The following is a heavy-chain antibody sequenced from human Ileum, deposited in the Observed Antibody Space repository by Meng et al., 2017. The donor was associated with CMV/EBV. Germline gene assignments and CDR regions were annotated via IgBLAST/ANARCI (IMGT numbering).Heavy chain of an antibody. J-gene: IGHJ4*02. Sequence: GGSLRLSCAASGFTVSDNYMSWARQAPGKGLEWVSLIYGGDTTYYADSVKGRFSISRDNSKNTVSLQMNSLRAEDTAVYYCARGFYDSRGYTIYWGQGTLVTVSS. D-gene: IGHD3-22*01. CDR1: GFTVSDNY. CDR3: ARGFYDSRGYTIY. CDR2: IYGGDTT. V-gene: IGHV3-53*01.